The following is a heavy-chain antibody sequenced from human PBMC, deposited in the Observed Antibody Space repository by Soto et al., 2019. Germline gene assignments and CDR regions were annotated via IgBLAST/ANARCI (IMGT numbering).Heavy chain of an antibody. V-gene: IGHV4-61*01. D-gene: IGHD6-13*01. CDR2: IYYSGST. Sequence: QVQLQESGPGLVKPSETLSLTCTVSGGSVSSGSYYWSWIRQPPGKGLEWIGYIYYSGSTNYNPSLKSRVTISVDTSKNQFSLKLSSVTAADTAVYYCARRTPHSSSWNAFDIWGQGTMVTVSS. J-gene: IGHJ3*02. CDR1: GGSVSSGSYY. CDR3: ARRTPHSSSWNAFDI.